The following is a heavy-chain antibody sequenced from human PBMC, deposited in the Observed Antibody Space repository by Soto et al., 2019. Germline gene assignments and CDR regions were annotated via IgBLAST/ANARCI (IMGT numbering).Heavy chain of an antibody. CDR1: NGYINSGGFY. CDR3: ARAALAGPWFDP. D-gene: IGHD6-25*01. V-gene: IGHV4-31*03. J-gene: IGHJ5*02. Sequence: QVQLQESGPGLLKPSQTLSLTCNVSNGYINSGGFYWSWIRQHPGKGLEWIGYIFHSGSTLYNPSLNSRVXLXAYXAKNQLPLNLTSVPVADTAVYYCARAALAGPWFDPWGQGILVTVSS. CDR2: IFHSGST.